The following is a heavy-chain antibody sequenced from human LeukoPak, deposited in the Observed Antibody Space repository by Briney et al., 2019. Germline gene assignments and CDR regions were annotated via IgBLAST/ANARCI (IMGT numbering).Heavy chain of an antibody. D-gene: IGHD3-10*01. J-gene: IGHJ4*02. Sequence: PGGSLRLSCAASGFTFSSYGMSWVRQAPGKGLEWVSAISGSGGSTYYADSVKGRFTISRDNSKNTLYLQINSLRAEDTAVYYCAKARVHGSGSYPIPDWGQGTLVTVSS. CDR3: AKARVHGSGSYPIPD. CDR1: GFTFSSYG. CDR2: ISGSGGST. V-gene: IGHV3-23*01.